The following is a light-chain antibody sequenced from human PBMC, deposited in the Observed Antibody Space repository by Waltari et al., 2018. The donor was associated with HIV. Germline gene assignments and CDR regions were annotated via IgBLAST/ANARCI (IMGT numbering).Light chain of an antibody. CDR3: NSRDSSVNDVV. J-gene: IGLJ2*01. CDR1: SLRTFY. V-gene: IGLV3-19*01. Sequence: SSELTQDPTVSVALGHSVTITCRGDSLRTFYSSWYQQKPGQAPILVIYGKNYRPSVIPDRFSGSSSGNTASLTITGAQAEDEAEYFCNSRDSSVNDVVFGGGTKLTVL. CDR2: GKN.